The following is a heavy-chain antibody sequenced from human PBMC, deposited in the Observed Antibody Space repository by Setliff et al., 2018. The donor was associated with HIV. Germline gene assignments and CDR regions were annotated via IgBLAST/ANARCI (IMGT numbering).Heavy chain of an antibody. CDR1: GDSLNSDAFS. J-gene: IGHJ4*02. Sequence: SETLSLTCAMSGDSLNSDAFSWSWIRLPPGEGLEWIGYMKEGGRTYYNPSLRSRVTITSDKSKNQLSLTLNSVTAADTAVYYCARDDSGYYYDYWGQGKLVTVSS. D-gene: IGHD3-22*01. CDR2: MKEGGRT. V-gene: IGHV4-30-2*01. CDR3: ARDDSGYYYDY.